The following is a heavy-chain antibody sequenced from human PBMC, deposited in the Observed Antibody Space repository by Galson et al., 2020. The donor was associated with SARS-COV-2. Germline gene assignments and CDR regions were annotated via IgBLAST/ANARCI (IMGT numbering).Heavy chain of an antibody. J-gene: IGHJ4*02. CDR1: GFTFDDYA. CDR2: ISWNSGSI. Sequence: GGSLRLSCAASGFTFDDYAMHWVRQAPGKGLEWVSGISWNSGSIGYADSVKGRFTISRDNAKNSLYLQMNSLRAEDTALYYCAKEGTPRGCFDYWGQGTLVTVSS. D-gene: IGHD3-10*01. V-gene: IGHV3-9*01. CDR3: AKEGTPRGCFDY.